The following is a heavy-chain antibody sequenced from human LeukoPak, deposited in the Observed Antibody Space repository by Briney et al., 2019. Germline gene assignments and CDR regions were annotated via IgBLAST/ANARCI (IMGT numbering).Heavy chain of an antibody. J-gene: IGHJ4*02. CDR1: GFTVSSTF. CDR2: IYSGGRA. Sequence: PGGSLRLSCAASGFTVSSTFMSWVRQAPGKGLEWVSVIYSGGRAYYAVSVKGRFTTSRDDSKNTLYLQMNSLRAEDTAVYYCARDQYGSGTFDYWGQGTLVTVSS. D-gene: IGHD3-10*01. CDR3: ARDQYGSGTFDY. V-gene: IGHV3-53*01.